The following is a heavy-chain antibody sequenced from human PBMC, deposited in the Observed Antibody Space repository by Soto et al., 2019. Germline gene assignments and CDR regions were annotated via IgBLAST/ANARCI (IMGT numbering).Heavy chain of an antibody. Sequence: EVQLVESGGGLVEPGGSLRLSCAASGFTLSNAWMSWVRQAPGKGLEWAGRIQSKTDGGATVYAAPVRGRFTITRDDSKNTLDLQMSSLKTEDTAMYYCTRVNLGKLDYWGKGTLATVSS. D-gene: IGHD3-16*01. CDR2: IQSKTDGGAT. CDR1: GFTLSNAW. J-gene: IGHJ4*02. CDR3: TRVNLGKLDY. V-gene: IGHV3-15*01.